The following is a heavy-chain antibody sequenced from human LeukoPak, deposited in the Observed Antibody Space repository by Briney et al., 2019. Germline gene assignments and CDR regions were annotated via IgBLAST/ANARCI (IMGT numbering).Heavy chain of an antibody. V-gene: IGHV4-4*07. CDR1: GGSISSYY. CDR3: ARDLYCSSTSCYRFDP. CDR2: IFTSGST. D-gene: IGHD2-2*01. J-gene: IGHJ5*02. Sequence: SETLSLTCTVSGGSISSYYWSRIRQPAGKGLEWIGRIFTSGSTNYNPSLKSRVTMSVDTSKNQFSLKLSSVTAADTAVYYCARDLYCSSTSCYRFDPWGQGTLVTVSS.